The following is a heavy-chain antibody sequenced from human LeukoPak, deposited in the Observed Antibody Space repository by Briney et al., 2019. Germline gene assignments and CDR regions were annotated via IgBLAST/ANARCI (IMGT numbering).Heavy chain of an antibody. CDR3: AKDSGVVVTAIPNY. J-gene: IGHJ4*02. CDR2: ISGRGGST. V-gene: IGHV3-23*01. Sequence: GSLRLSCEASGFTFSAYAMTWVRQAPGKGLEWVSSISGRGGSTYYAGSVKGRFTISRDNSKNTLSLQMDSLRSEDTAVYYCAKDSGVVVTAIPNYWGQGALVTVSS. D-gene: IGHD2-21*02. CDR1: GFTFSAYA.